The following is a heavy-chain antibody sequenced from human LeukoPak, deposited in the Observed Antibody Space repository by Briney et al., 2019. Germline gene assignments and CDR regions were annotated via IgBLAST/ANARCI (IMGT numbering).Heavy chain of an antibody. CDR3: ARRGRGATVTTFYFDY. J-gene: IGHJ4*02. CDR2: INYSGST. V-gene: IGHV4-59*08. Sequence: SETLSLTCTVSGGSISNYYWSWIRQPPGKGLEWIGYINYSGSTNYNPSLKSRVTISVDTSKDQFSLKLSSVTAADTAVYYCARRGRGATVTTFYFDYWGLGSLVTVSS. CDR1: GGSISNYY. D-gene: IGHD4-17*01.